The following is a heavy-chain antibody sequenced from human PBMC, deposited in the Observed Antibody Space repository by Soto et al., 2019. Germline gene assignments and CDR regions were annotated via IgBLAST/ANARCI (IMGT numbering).Heavy chain of an antibody. D-gene: IGHD6-13*01. CDR2: INPNSGGT. CDR3: ARAGEAAGPNWFDP. Sequence: ASVKVSCKASGYTFTGYYMHWVRQAPGQGLEWMGWINPNSGGTNYAQKFQGRVTMTRDTSISTAYMELSRLRSDDTAVYYCARAGEAAGPNWFDPWGQGTLVTVSS. J-gene: IGHJ5*02. CDR1: GYTFTGYY. V-gene: IGHV1-2*02.